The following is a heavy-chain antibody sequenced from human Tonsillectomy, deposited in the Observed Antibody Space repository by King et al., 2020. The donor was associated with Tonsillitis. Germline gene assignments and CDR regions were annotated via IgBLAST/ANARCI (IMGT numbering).Heavy chain of an antibody. D-gene: IGHD3-3*01. CDR1: GFTFSSYW. V-gene: IGHV3-7*01. Sequence: VQLVESGGGLVQPGGSLRLSCAASGFTFSSYWMSWVRLAPGKGLEWVANITQYGSEKFYVDSVKGRFTISRDNSKNSLYLQMNSLRAEDTAVYYCARAFRDFWSGYGGMNWFDPWGQGTLVTVSS. CDR3: ARAFRDFWSGYGGMNWFDP. J-gene: IGHJ5*02. CDR2: ITQYGSEK.